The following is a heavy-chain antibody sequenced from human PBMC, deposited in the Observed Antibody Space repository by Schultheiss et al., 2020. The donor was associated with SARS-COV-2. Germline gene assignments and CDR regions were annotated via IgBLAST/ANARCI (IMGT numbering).Heavy chain of an antibody. CDR1: GGSISSYY. Sequence: SETLSLTCTVSGGSISSYYWSWIRQPAGKGLEWIGRIYYSGSTYYNPSLKSRVTISVDTSKNQFSLKLSSVTAADTAVYYCARVGVLRFLEWLFDAFDIWGQGTMVTVSS. J-gene: IGHJ3*02. D-gene: IGHD3-3*01. V-gene: IGHV4-59*05. CDR3: ARVGVLRFLEWLFDAFDI. CDR2: IYYSGST.